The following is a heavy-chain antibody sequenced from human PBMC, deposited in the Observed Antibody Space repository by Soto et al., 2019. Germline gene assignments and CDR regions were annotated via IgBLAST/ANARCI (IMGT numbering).Heavy chain of an antibody. J-gene: IGHJ5*02. CDR2: INPNSGGT. D-gene: IGHD1-1*01. CDR3: ARDYRLTGNWNDEGGWFDP. V-gene: IGHV1-2*04. Sequence: ASVKVSCKDSGYTLTGYYMHWVRQANGQGLEWMGWINPNSGGTNYAQKFQGWVTTTRDTSISTAYMELSRLRSDDTAVYYCARDYRLTGNWNDEGGWFDPWGRGTLVTVSS. CDR1: GYTLTGYY.